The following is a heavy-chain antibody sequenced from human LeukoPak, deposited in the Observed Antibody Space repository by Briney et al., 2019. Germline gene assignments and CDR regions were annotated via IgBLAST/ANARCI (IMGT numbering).Heavy chain of an antibody. V-gene: IGHV3-21*01. CDR3: ARDRLDLYYDFWSGYYTDY. CDR2: ISSSSSYI. J-gene: IGHJ4*02. D-gene: IGHD3-3*01. Sequence: GGSLRLSCAASGFTFSSYSMNWVRQVPGKGLEWVSSISSSSSYIYYADSVKGRFTISRDNAKNSLYLQMNSLRAEDTAVYYCARDRLDLYYDFWSGYYTDYWGQGTLVTVSS. CDR1: GFTFSSYS.